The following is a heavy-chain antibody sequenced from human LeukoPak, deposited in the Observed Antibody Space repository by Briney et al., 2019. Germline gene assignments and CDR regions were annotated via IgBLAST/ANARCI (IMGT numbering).Heavy chain of an antibody. V-gene: IGHV3-30-3*01. Sequence: GGPLRLSCAASGFTFSSYAMHWVRQAPGKGLEWVAVISYDGSNKYYADSVKGRFTISRDNSKNTLNLQMNSLRAEDTAVYYCASADCSSTSCYALDYWGQGTLVTVSS. CDR2: ISYDGSNK. D-gene: IGHD2-2*01. CDR3: ASADCSSTSCYALDY. CDR1: GFTFSSYA. J-gene: IGHJ4*02.